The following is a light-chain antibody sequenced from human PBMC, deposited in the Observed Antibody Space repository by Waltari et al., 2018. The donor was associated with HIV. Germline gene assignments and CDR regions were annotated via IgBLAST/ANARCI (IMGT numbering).Light chain of an antibody. CDR1: QSIGNS. J-gene: IGKJ3*01. CDR2: SAS. V-gene: IGKV1-12*02. Sequence: DIQMTQSPSSVSASVGDRVTITCRASQSIGNSLAWYQQKPGQAPKLLINSASSLQSGVQSSFSDSGSGTDFTLTINSLQPEDFTTYYCQQFNSFPFTFGPGTKVDVK. CDR3: QQFNSFPFT.